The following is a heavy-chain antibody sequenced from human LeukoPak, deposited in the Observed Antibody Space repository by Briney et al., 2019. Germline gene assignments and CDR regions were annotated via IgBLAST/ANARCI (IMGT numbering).Heavy chain of an antibody. D-gene: IGHD3-3*01. CDR3: AKDPGNGYDFWSGYSDNWFDP. J-gene: IGHJ5*02. Sequence: EGSLRLSCAASGFTFDDYAMHWVRQAPGKGLEWVSLISGDGGSTYYADSVKGRFTISRDNSKNSLYLQMNSLRTEDTALYYCAKDPGNGYDFWSGYSDNWFDPWGQGTLVTVSS. CDR1: GFTFDDYA. CDR2: ISGDGGST. V-gene: IGHV3-43*02.